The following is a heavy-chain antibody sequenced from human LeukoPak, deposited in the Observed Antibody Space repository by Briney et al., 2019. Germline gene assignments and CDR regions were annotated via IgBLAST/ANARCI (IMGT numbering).Heavy chain of an antibody. CDR1: GFTFSTYD. CDR3: AKDIRYCSGGNCYGIDS. D-gene: IGHD2-15*01. Sequence: GRSLRLSCAASGFTFSTYDMHWVCQAPGKGLEWVAVISYDGSNKYYADSVKGRFTISRDNSKNTLYLQMNSLRAEDTAVYYCAKDIRYCSGGNCYGIDSWGQGTLVTVSS. V-gene: IGHV3-30*18. J-gene: IGHJ4*02. CDR2: ISYDGSNK.